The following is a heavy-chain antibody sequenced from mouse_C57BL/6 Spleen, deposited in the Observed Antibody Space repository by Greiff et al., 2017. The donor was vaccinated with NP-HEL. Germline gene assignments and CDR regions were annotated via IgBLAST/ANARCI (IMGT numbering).Heavy chain of an antibody. D-gene: IGHD2-1*01. CDR1: GYTFTSYW. J-gene: IGHJ2*01. V-gene: IGHV1-64*01. CDR3: ARTLYYGNYD. CDR2: IHPNSGST. Sequence: VQLQQPGAELVKPGASVKLSCKASGYTFTSYWMHWVKQRPGQGLEWIGMIHPNSGSTDYNEKFKSKATLTVDKSSSTAYMQLSSLTSEDSAVYYCARTLYYGNYDWGQGTTLTVSS.